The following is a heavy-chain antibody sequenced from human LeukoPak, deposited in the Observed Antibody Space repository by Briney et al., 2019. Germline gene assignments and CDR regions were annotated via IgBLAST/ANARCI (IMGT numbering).Heavy chain of an antibody. CDR3: ATDPKNYGDYVPEYFQH. V-gene: IGHV3-30*03. J-gene: IGHJ1*01. CDR2: ISYDGSNK. CDR1: GFTFSSYG. D-gene: IGHD4-17*01. Sequence: GGSLRLSCAASGFTFSSYGMHWVRQAPGKGLEWVAVISYDGSNKYYADSVKGRFTISRDNSKNTLYLQMNSLRAEDTAVYYCATDPKNYGDYVPEYFQHWGQGTLVTVSS.